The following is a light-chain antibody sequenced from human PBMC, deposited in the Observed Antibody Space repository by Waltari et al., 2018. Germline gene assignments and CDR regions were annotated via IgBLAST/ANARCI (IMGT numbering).Light chain of an antibody. Sequence: QSALTQPASVSGSPGQSITLSFSGISSDVGVYNYVSWYQQHAGKAPELMIYDVSSRPSGVSNRFSGSKSGSTASLTISGLQAEDEADYYCSSSTGTTWVFGGGTKVSVL. CDR1: SSDVGVYNY. J-gene: IGLJ3*02. CDR3: SSSTGTTWV. CDR2: DVS. V-gene: IGLV2-14*03.